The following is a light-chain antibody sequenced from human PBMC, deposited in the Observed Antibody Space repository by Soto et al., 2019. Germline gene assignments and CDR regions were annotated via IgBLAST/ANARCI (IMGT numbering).Light chain of an antibody. CDR2: CAS. J-gene: IGKJ2*01. V-gene: IGKV2-28*01. CDR1: HTLLHSNGYNY. CDR3: MQAIQAPRT. Sequence: DIVMTQSTLSLPVTPGEPASLSCRSSHTLLHSNGYNYLDWYLQKPGQSPQLLIYCASNRASGVPDRFRGSGSGTDFTLKISRVEADDVGGYYCMQAIQAPRTFGQGTKLEIK.